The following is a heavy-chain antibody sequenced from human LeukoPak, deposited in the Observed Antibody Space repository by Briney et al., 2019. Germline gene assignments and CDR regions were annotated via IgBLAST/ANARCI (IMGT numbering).Heavy chain of an antibody. V-gene: IGHV1-2*02. CDR3: ARRGPVAAAGTGVDY. CDR1: GYTFTGYY. Sequence: ASVKVSCKASGYTFTGYYMHWVRQAPGQGLEWMGWINPNSGGTNYAQKFQGRVTMTRDTSISTAYMELSRLRSEDTAVYYCARRGPVAAAGTGVDYWGQGTLVTVSS. CDR2: INPNSGGT. D-gene: IGHD6-13*01. J-gene: IGHJ4*02.